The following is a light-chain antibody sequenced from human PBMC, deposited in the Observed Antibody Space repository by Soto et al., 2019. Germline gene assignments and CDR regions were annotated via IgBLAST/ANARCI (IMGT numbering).Light chain of an antibody. J-gene: IGKJ1*01. V-gene: IGKV1-5*01. CDR2: DAS. Sequence: DIPMTQSPSTLSASVGDRVSITCRASQRVNTCLAWYQQKPGKAPTLLIYDASSLQSRVPSRFSGSGSGTEFTLNISSLQPDDFATYYCQQYQIDWTFGQGTKVEIK. CDR1: QRVNTC. CDR3: QQYQIDWT.